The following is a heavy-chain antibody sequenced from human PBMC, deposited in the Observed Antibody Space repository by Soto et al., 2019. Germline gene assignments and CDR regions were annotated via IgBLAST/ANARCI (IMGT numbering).Heavy chain of an antibody. CDR1: GGTFSSYA. J-gene: IGHJ5*02. D-gene: IGHD4-4*01. CDR3: ARDLGTGTTDSWFDP. Sequence: RASVNVSCKASGGTFSSYAISWVRQAPGQGLELMGGIIPIFGTANYAQKLQGRVTITAXXXXXXAXMXLXXXRTEDTAVYYCARDLGTGTTDSWFDPWGQGTLVTSPQ. CDR2: IIPIFGTA. V-gene: IGHV1-69*13.